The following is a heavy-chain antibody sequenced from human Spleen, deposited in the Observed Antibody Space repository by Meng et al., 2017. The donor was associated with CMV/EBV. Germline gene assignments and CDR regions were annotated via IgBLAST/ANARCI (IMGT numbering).Heavy chain of an antibody. D-gene: IGHD1-26*01. CDR2: NNPNSGAT. CDR3: ARTTTTTLPYFDY. CDR1: GYTCTAYY. J-gene: IGHJ4*02. V-gene: IGHV1-2*02. Sequence: KASGYTCTAYYLHWMRQAPGQGLEWMGWNNPNSGATNYAQKVQDRVTMTRDTSITTAYMELRRLTTDDTAIYYCARTTTTTLPYFDYWGQGTLVTVSS.